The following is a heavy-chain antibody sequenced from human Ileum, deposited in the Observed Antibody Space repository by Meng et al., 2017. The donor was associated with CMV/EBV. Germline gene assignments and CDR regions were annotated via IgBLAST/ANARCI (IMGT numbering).Heavy chain of an antibody. J-gene: IGHJ5*01. CDR2: ISGSGDSI. CDR3: ASTIKFDS. V-gene: IGHV3-11*04. D-gene: IGHD3-9*01. CDR1: GFTFSIYY. Sequence: SLRLSCAASGFTFSIYYMSWIRQAPGKGLEWISYISGSGDSINYADSVKGRFTISRDNAKNSLYLQMNSLRAEDTAVYYCASTIKFDSWGRGTLVTVSS.